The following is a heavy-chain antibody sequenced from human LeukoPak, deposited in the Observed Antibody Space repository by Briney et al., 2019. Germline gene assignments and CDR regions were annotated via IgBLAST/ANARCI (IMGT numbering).Heavy chain of an antibody. CDR1: GFTFGDYA. Sequence: GGSLRLSCAASGFTFGDYAVHWVRQAPGKGLEWVSSISSSSSYIYYADSVKGRFTISRDNSKNTLYLQMNSLRAEDTAVYYCAKDLVGVTVTAFDYWGQGTLVTVSS. V-gene: IGHV3-21*04. CDR3: AKDLVGVTVTAFDY. J-gene: IGHJ4*02. CDR2: ISSSSSYI. D-gene: IGHD2-21*02.